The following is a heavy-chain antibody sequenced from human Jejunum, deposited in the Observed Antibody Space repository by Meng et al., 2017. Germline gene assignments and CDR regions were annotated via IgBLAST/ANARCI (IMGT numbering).Heavy chain of an antibody. V-gene: IGHV4-34*01. CDR2: INRSGST. CDR1: GGPFGTYY. J-gene: IGHJ4*02. D-gene: IGHD3-3*01. CDR3: ARGRSIDFRLAKYDY. Sequence: VRLMQEGPGLLNPSGPLSLTCAFNGGPFGTYYWTWFRQSPEKGLEWIGEINRSGSTSSNPSLKSRVAISMDTSKNQFFLRLDSVTAADTAVYYCARGRSIDFRLAKYDYWGQGTLVTVSS.